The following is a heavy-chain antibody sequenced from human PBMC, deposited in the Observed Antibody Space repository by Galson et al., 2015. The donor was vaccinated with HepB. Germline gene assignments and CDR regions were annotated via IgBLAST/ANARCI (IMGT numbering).Heavy chain of an antibody. CDR3: ARINDSSGYYYDAFDI. V-gene: IGHV4-34*01. J-gene: IGHJ3*02. D-gene: IGHD3-22*01. CDR2: INHSGST. CDR1: GGSFSGYY. Sequence: LSLTCAVYGGSFSGYYWSWIRQPPGKGLEWIGEINHSGSTNYNPSLKSRVTISVDTSKNQFSLKLSSVTAADTAVYYCARINDSSGYYYDAFDIWGQGTMVTVSS.